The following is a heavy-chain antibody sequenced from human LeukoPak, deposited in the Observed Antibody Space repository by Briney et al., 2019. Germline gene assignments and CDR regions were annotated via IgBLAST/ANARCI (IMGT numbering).Heavy chain of an antibody. CDR2: IRSKTEGGST. D-gene: IGHD6-19*01. V-gene: IGHV3-15*01. CDR1: GFTFTNAR. CDR3: STDSYSSGWQA. J-gene: IGHJ5*02. Sequence: GGSLRLSCAVSGFTFTNARMSWVRQAPGKGLEWVGRIRSKTEGGSTDYAGSVKGRFTSSRDDSKNTPYLQMNSLKSEDTAVYHCSTDSYSSGWQAWGQGTLVTVSS.